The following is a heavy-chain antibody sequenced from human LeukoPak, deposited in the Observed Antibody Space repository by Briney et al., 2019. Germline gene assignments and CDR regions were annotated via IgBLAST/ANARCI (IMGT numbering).Heavy chain of an antibody. D-gene: IGHD3-22*01. CDR2: IKSKTDGGTT. J-gene: IGHJ5*02. CDR1: GFTFSNAW. CDR3: YYDSSGYYLEDWFDP. V-gene: IGHV3-15*01. Sequence: GGSLRLSCAASGFTFSNAWMSWVRQAPGKGLEWVGRIKSKTDGGTTDYAAPVKGRFTISRDDSKNTLYLQMNSLKTEDTAVYYCYYDSSGYYLEDWFDPWGQGTLVTVSS.